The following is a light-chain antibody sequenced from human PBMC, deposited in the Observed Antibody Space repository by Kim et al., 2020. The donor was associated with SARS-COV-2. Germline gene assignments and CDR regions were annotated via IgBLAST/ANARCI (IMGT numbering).Light chain of an antibody. CDR3: QSYDSTDYV. Sequence: LTQPHSVSGSPGKTITISCTRSSDDITTNYVQWYQQRPGSAPTTVIYEDNRRPSGVPDRFSGSIDCSSNSASLTISGLQTEDEADYYCQSYDSTDYVFGTGTKVTVL. J-gene: IGLJ1*01. CDR1: SDDITTNY. V-gene: IGLV6-57*03. CDR2: EDN.